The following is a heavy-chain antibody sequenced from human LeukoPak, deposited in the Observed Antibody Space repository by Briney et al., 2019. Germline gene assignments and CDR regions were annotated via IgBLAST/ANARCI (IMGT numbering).Heavy chain of an antibody. CDR2: MNPNSGNT. CDR1: GYTFTSYD. V-gene: IGHV1-8*03. D-gene: IGHD7-27*01. Sequence: GASVKVSCKASGYTFTSYDINWVRQATGQGLEWMGWMNPNSGNTGYAQKFQGRVTITRNTSISTAYMELSSLRSEDTAVYYCARDFRNWGFRYFDLWGRGTLVTVSS. CDR3: ARDFRNWGFRYFDL. J-gene: IGHJ2*01.